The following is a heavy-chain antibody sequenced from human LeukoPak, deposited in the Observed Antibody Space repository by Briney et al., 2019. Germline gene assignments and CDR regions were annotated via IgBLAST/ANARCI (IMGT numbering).Heavy chain of an antibody. CDR2: ISYDGINK. D-gene: IGHD5-12*01. V-gene: IGHV3-30-3*02. J-gene: IGHJ4*02. CDR3: AKPRIPLALSGYGGAFDY. Sequence: PGGSLRLSCAASGFTFSSYAMHWVRQAPGKGLEWVAVISYDGINKYYADSVKGRFTISRDNSKNTLYLQMNSLRAEDTAVYYCAKPRIPLALSGYGGAFDYWGQGTLVTVST. CDR1: GFTFSSYA.